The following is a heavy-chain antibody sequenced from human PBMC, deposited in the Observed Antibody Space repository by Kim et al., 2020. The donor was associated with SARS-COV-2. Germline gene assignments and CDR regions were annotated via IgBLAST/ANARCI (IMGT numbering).Heavy chain of an antibody. D-gene: IGHD6-13*01. V-gene: IGHV3-23*01. J-gene: IGHJ4*02. Sequence: ADSVTGRFTIARDSSQNTVFLQVTSLRDDDTAVYYCAKDRAAAAGTGQFDYWGQGTLVTVSS. CDR3: AKDRAAAAGTGQFDY.